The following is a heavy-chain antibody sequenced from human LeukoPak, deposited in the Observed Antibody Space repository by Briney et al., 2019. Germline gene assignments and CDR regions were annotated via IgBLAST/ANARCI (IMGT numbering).Heavy chain of an antibody. Sequence: SETLSLTCSVSGASMSSSSYYWGWIRQAPGKGLEWIGSLYCSGTPYYNPSLKSRVTMSLDTSKNQFSLRLSSVTAADTAVYYCARIHSAHANSWGQGTLVSVSS. CDR1: GASMSSSSYY. V-gene: IGHV4-39*07. CDR2: LYCSGTP. D-gene: IGHD1-26*01. CDR3: ARIHSAHANS. J-gene: IGHJ4*02.